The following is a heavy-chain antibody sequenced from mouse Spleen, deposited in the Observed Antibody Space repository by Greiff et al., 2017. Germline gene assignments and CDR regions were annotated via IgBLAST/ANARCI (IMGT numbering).Heavy chain of an antibody. CDR1: GYTFTSYW. CDR2: IYPGSGST. Sequence: VQLQQPGAELVKPGASVKMSCKASGYTFTSYWITWVKQRPGQGLEWIGDIYPGSGSTNYNEKFKSKATLTVDTSSSTAYMQLSSLTSEDSAVYYCARIYSYYSYDVGFAYWGQGTLVTVSA. J-gene: IGHJ3*01. V-gene: IGHV1-55*01. D-gene: IGHD2-12*01. CDR3: ARIYSYYSYDVGFAY.